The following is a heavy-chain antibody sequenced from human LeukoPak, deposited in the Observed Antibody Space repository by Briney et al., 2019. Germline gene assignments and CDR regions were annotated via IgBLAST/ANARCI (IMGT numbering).Heavy chain of an antibody. D-gene: IGHD3-3*01. Sequence: ASVKVSCKASGSTFTGYNIHWVRQAPEQGLEWMGWINPNSGGTNYAQKFQGRVTMTRDTSISTAYMELSTLRSDDTAVYYCARINTVFGVINNDYWGQGTLVTVSS. J-gene: IGHJ4*02. CDR1: GSTFTGYN. CDR2: INPNSGGT. V-gene: IGHV1-2*02. CDR3: ARINTVFGVINNDY.